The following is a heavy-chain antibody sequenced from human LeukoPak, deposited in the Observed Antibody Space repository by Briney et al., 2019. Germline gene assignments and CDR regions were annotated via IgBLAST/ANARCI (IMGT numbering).Heavy chain of an antibody. Sequence: PGGTLRLSCAASGFTFSSYGMSWVRQAPGKGLEWVSAISGSGGSTYYADSVKGRFTIFRDNAKNSLYLQMNSLRAEDTALYYCARLRGVEITSPFDYWGQGSLVIVSS. J-gene: IGHJ4*02. CDR2: ISGSGGST. CDR1: GFTFSSYG. V-gene: IGHV3-23*01. D-gene: IGHD4-17*01. CDR3: ARLRGVEITSPFDY.